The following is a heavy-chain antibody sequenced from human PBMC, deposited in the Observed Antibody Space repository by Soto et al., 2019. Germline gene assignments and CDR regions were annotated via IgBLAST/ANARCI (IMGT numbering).Heavy chain of an antibody. CDR2: ISAYNGNT. Sequence: ASVKVSCKASGYTFTSYGISWVRQAPGQGLEWMGWISAYNGNTNYAQKLQGRVTMTTDTSTSTAYMELRSLRSDDTAVYYCARDHCSSTSCYTAVDYWGQGTPVTVSS. D-gene: IGHD2-2*02. J-gene: IGHJ4*02. CDR3: ARDHCSSTSCYTAVDY. CDR1: GYTFTSYG. V-gene: IGHV1-18*04.